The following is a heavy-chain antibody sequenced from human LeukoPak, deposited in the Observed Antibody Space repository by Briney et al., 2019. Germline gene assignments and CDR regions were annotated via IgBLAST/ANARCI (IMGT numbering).Heavy chain of an antibody. CDR1: GYTFAGYY. J-gene: IGHJ4*02. V-gene: IGHV1-2*02. D-gene: IGHD2-15*01. CDR2: INPNKGDT. CDR3: TRSSWDCSSGSCYSNMNFDY. Sequence: ASVKVSCKASGYTFAGYYIHWVRRAPGQGLELLGWINPNKGDTKSAQKFRDRVIMTTDTSLTTAYMEVINLSSDDTAVYYCTRSSWDCSSGSCYSNMNFDYWGQGTLVTVSS.